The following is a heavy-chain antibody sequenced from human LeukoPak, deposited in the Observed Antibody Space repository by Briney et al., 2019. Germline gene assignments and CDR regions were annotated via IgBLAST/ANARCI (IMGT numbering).Heavy chain of an antibody. CDR1: GGSFSGYY. CDR2: INHSGST. Sequence: SETLSLTCAVYGGSFSGYYWSWIRQPPGKGLEWIGEINHSGSTNYNPSLKSRVTISVDTSKNQFSLKLSSVTAADTAVYYCARESDIVATWAQRQFDYWGQGTLVTVSS. CDR3: ARESDIVATWAQRQFDY. V-gene: IGHV4-34*01. D-gene: IGHD5-12*01. J-gene: IGHJ4*02.